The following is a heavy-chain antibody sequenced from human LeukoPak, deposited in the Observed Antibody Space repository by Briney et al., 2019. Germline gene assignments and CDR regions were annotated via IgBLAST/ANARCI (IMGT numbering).Heavy chain of an antibody. Sequence: GGSLRLSCAASGFTFSSYAMSWVRQAPGKGLEWVPSISSSSSYIYYADSVKGRFTISRDNAKNSLYLQMNSLRAEDTAVYYCARGRCSGGSCYKLPSFDYWGQGTLVTVSS. D-gene: IGHD2-15*01. J-gene: IGHJ4*02. CDR1: GFTFSSYA. V-gene: IGHV3-21*01. CDR2: ISSSSSYI. CDR3: ARGRCSGGSCYKLPSFDY.